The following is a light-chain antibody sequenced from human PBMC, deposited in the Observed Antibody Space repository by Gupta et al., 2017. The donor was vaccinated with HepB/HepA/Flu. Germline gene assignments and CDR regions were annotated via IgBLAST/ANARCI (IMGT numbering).Light chain of an antibody. Sequence: QSVLNQPPSASGTPGQRVTISCPGSSSNIGSNYVSWYQQLPGTAPKLLIYRNDQRPSGVPDRFSGSKSGTSASPAISGLRSEDEADYYCAAWDGSLSTVLFGGGTKLTVL. V-gene: IGLV1-47*01. CDR2: RND. CDR1: SSNIGSNY. J-gene: IGLJ2*01. CDR3: AAWDGSLSTVL.